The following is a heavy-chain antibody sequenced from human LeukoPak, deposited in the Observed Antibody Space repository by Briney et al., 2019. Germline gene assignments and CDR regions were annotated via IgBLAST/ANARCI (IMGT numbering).Heavy chain of an antibody. D-gene: IGHD5-18*01. Sequence: GGSLRPSCAASGISFSGSALHWVRQASGKGLEWVGRVRSKANSYATAYAASVKGRFTISRDDSKNTAYLQMNSLKTEDTAVYYCSRHSSYVDTAMVTEGYGMDVWGQGTTVTVSS. CDR1: GISFSGSA. J-gene: IGHJ6*02. V-gene: IGHV3-73*01. CDR2: VRSKANSYAT. CDR3: SRHSSYVDTAMVTEGYGMDV.